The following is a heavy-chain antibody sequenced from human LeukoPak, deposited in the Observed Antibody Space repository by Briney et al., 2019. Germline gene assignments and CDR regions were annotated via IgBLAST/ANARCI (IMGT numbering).Heavy chain of an antibody. D-gene: IGHD3-3*01. CDR3: ATARSRFLEWSRGYFDY. CDR2: FDPEDGET. J-gene: IGHJ4*02. CDR1: GYTLTELS. V-gene: IGHV1-24*01. Sequence: ASVKVSCKVSGYTLTELSMHWVRQAPGKGLEWMGGFDPEDGETIYAQKFQGRVTMTEDTSTDTAYMELSSLRPEDTAVYYCATARSRFLEWSRGYFDYWGQGTLVTVSS.